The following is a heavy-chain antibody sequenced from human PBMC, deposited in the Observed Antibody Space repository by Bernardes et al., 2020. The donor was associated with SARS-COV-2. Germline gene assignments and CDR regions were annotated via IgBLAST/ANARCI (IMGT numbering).Heavy chain of an antibody. CDR3: ARWYSSSWQPLTNDY. V-gene: IGHV1-8*01. D-gene: IGHD6-13*01. J-gene: IGHJ4*02. Sequence: ASVKVSCKASGYTFTSYDINWVRQATGQWLEWIGWMNSNRGNTDYAKKFSGRVTMTSNTSISTAYMVLSSLSSEDSAVYYCARWYSSSWQPLTNDYWGQGTLVTVSS. CDR2: MNSNRGNT. CDR1: GYTFTSYD.